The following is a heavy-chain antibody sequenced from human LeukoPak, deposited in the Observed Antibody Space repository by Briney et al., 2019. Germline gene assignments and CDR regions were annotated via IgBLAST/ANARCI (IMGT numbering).Heavy chain of an antibody. CDR2: ISGSGGST. Sequence: PGESLRLSCAASGFTFSSYAMSWVRQAPGKGLEWVSAISGSGGSTYYADSVKGRFTISRDNSKNTLYLQMNSLRAEDTAVYYCAKFAGPEGGNGLMGDYWGQGTLVTVSS. J-gene: IGHJ4*02. V-gene: IGHV3-23*01. CDR1: GFTFSSYA. D-gene: IGHD4-23*01. CDR3: AKFAGPEGGNGLMGDY.